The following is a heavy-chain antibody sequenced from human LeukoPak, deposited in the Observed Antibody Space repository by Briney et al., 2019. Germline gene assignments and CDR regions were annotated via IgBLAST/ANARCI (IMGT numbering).Heavy chain of an antibody. CDR2: ISDGGGTT. CDR1: GFTFSTYT. J-gene: IGHJ3*02. Sequence: GGSLRLSCAASGFTFSTYTMNWVRQAPGKGLEWVSVISDGGGTTYYADSVKGRFTISRDNSENALYLQMNYLRAEDTAVYYCATNIISYSVAGTGAFDIWGQGTMVTVSS. D-gene: IGHD6-19*01. V-gene: IGHV3-23*01. CDR3: ATNIISYSVAGTGAFDI.